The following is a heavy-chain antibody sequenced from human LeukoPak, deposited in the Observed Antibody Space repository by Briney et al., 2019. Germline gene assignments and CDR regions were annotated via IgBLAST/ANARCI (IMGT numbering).Heavy chain of an antibody. Sequence: GGSLRLSCEASGFTFSSYDMNWVRQTPDKGLEWVSYISSSGSTIYYADSVKGRFTISRDNAKNSLYLQMNSLRAEDTAVYYCAELGITMIGGVWGKGTTVTISS. J-gene: IGHJ6*04. D-gene: IGHD3-10*02. CDR1: GFTFSSYD. V-gene: IGHV3-48*03. CDR3: AELGITMIGGV. CDR2: ISSSGSTI.